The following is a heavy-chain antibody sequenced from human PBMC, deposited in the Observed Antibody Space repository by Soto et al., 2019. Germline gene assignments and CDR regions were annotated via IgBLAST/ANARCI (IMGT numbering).Heavy chain of an antibody. J-gene: IGHJ4*02. CDR2: IYSGGST. D-gene: IGHD6-13*01. Sequence: EVQLVESGGGLVQPGGSLRLSCAASGFTVSSNYMSWVRQAPGKGLEWVSVIYSGGSTYYADSVKGRFTISRHNSKNTLYLQMNSLRAEDTAVYYCARGTVGSSWCFDYWGQGTLATVSS. CDR1: GFTVSSNY. V-gene: IGHV3-53*04. CDR3: ARGTVGSSWCFDY.